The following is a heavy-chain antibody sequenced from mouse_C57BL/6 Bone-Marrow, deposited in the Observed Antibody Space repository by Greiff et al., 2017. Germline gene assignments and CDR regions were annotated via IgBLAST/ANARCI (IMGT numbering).Heavy chain of an antibody. V-gene: IGHV2-2*01. D-gene: IGHD1-1*01. CDR3: ARKNYDSSYGCYFDV. CDR2: IWSGGST. Sequence: VQGVESGPGLVQPSQSLSITCTVSGFSLTSYGVHWVRQSPGKGLEWLGVIWSGGSTDYNAAFISRLSISKNNSKSQVFFKMNSLQADDTAIYYCARKNYDSSYGCYFDVWGTGTTVTVSS. CDR1: GFSLTSYG. J-gene: IGHJ1*03.